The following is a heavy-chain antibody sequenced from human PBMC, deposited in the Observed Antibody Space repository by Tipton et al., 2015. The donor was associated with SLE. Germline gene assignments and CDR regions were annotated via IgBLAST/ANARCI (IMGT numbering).Heavy chain of an antibody. D-gene: IGHD1-7*01. CDR1: GFTFSSYS. CDR3: ARDLITGTTGAFDI. CDR2: ISSSSSYI. V-gene: IGHV3-21*01. J-gene: IGHJ3*02. Sequence: SLRLSCAASGFTFSSYSMNWVRQAPGKGLEWVSSISSSSSYIYYADSVKGRFTISRDNAKNSLYLQMNSLRAEDTAVYYCARDLITGTTGAFDIWGQGTMATVSS.